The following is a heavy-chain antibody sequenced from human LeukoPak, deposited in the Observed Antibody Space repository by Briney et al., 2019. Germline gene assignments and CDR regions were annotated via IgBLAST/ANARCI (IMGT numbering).Heavy chain of an antibody. Sequence: ASVKVSCKTSGYTFTNHGISWVRQAPGQGLEWMGWISGYNGNTNYVQKFRGRITMTTDTSTSTAYLQLRSLSSDDTALYYCARDLSLGRHDDGEPFDSWGPGTLVTVSS. J-gene: IGHJ4*02. V-gene: IGHV1-18*01. CDR2: ISGYNGNT. D-gene: IGHD4-17*01. CDR3: ARDLSLGRHDDGEPFDS. CDR1: GYTFTNHG.